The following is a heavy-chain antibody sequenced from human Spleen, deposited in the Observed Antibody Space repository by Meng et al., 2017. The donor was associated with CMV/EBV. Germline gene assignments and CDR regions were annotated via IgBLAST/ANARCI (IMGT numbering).Heavy chain of an antibody. D-gene: IGHD2-21*01. V-gene: IGHV3-11*04. Sequence: GGSLRLSCAASGFTFSDYYMSWIRQAPGKGLEWISYISESGNSIYHAKSVKGRFTISRDNAKNSLHLQMNSLRAEDTAVYYCARGRGYCGGDCYEGDYWGQGTLVTVSS. J-gene: IGHJ4*02. CDR1: GFTFSDYY. CDR2: ISESGNSI. CDR3: ARGRGYCGGDCYEGDY.